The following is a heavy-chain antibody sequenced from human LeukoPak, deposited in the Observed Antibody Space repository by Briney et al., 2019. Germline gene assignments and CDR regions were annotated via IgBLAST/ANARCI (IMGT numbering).Heavy chain of an antibody. D-gene: IGHD3-10*01. V-gene: IGHV3-21*06. J-gene: IGHJ4*02. CDR3: ARDLFGSGSFYGF. Sequence: GGSLRLSCAASGFTFSTFSMNWVRQAPGKGLEWVSTITSSSAYIYYADSVKGLFTISRDNAKNSLYLQMNSLRAEDTAVYYCARDLFGSGSFYGFWGQGTLVTVSS. CDR1: GFTFSTFS. CDR2: ITSSSAYI.